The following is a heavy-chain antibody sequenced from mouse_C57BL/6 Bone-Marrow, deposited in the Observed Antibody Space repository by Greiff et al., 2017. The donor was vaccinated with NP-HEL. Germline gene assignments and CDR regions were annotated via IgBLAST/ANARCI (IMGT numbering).Heavy chain of an antibody. CDR3: AGDYDDFDY. V-gene: IGHV1-39*01. CDR1: GYTFTDYN. J-gene: IGHJ2*01. Sequence: VHVKQSGPELVKPGASVKLSCKASGYTFTDYNMHWVKQSNGKSLEWIGVINPNYGTTSYNQKFKGKATLTVDQSSSTAYMQLNSLTSEDSAVYCCAGDYDDFDYWGQGTTLTVSS. CDR2: INPNYGTT. D-gene: IGHD2-4*01.